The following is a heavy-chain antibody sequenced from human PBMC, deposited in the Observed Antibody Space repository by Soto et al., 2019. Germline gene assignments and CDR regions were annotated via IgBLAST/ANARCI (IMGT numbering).Heavy chain of an antibody. CDR3: ATDSIAAAGTPDYYYGMDV. D-gene: IGHD6-13*01. CDR2: ISAYNGNT. Sequence: GDSGNVCSKASGYNFTSYGMSLARQAPGQGLEWMGWISAYNGNTNYAQKLQGRVTMTTDTSTSTAYMELRSLRSDDTAVYYCATDSIAAAGTPDYYYGMDVWGHGTTVTVSS. CDR1: GYNFTSYG. V-gene: IGHV1-18*04. J-gene: IGHJ6*01.